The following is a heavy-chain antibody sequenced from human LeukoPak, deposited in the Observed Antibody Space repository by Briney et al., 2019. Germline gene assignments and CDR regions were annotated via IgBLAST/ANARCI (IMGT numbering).Heavy chain of an antibody. CDR1: GGSFSDYY. CDR2: IYYSGST. Sequence: SETLSLTCAVYGGSFSDYYWSWIRQPPGKGLEWIGYIYYSGSTNYNPSLKSRVTISVDTSKNQFSLKLSSVTAADTAVYYCARDKAPLFSLWGRGTLVTVSS. J-gene: IGHJ2*01. V-gene: IGHV4-34*09. D-gene: IGHD3-10*01. CDR3: ARDKAPLFSL.